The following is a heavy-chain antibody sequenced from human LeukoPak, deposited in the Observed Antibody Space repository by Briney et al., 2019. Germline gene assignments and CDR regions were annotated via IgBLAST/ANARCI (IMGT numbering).Heavy chain of an antibody. J-gene: IGHJ4*02. CDR2: MSPKSGNT. Sequence: ASVKVSCKASGYTFISFDIDWVRQATGQGLEWMGWMSPKSGNTDYAQKFQGRVTITRDMSTSTAYMELSSLRSEDTAVYYCAAYDFDYWGQGTLVTVSS. CDR1: GYTFISFD. D-gene: IGHD5-12*01. V-gene: IGHV1-8*01. CDR3: AAYDFDY.